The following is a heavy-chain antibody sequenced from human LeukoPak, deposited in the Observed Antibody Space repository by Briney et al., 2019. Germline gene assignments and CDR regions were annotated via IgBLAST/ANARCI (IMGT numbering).Heavy chain of an antibody. CDR2: IYYSGST. Sequence: SETLSLTCTVSGGSISSSSYYWGWIRQPPGKRLEWIGSIYYSGSTYYNPSLKSRVTISVDTSKNQLSLKLSSVTAADTAVYYCATDQLFYGVSRGYWGQGTLVTVSS. CDR3: ATDQLFYGVSRGY. V-gene: IGHV4-39*01. CDR1: GGSISSSSYY. D-gene: IGHD2-2*01. J-gene: IGHJ4*02.